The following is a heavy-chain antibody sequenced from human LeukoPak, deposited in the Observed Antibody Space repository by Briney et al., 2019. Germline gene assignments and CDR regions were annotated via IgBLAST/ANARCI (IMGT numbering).Heavy chain of an antibody. CDR2: INHSGST. D-gene: IGHD1-26*01. J-gene: IGHJ5*02. Sequence: PSETLSLTCAVYVGSFSGYYWSWIRQPPWKGLEWIGEINHSGSTNYNPSLKSRVTISVDTSKNQFSLKLSSVTAADTAVYYCARLSHSGSYSRWDNWFDPWGPGTLVTVSS. CDR1: VGSFSGYY. CDR3: ARLSHSGSYSRWDNWFDP. V-gene: IGHV4-34*01.